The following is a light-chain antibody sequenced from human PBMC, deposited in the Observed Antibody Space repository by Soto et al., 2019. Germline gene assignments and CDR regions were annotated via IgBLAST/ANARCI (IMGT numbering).Light chain of an antibody. CDR2: SND. V-gene: IGLV1-44*01. Sequence: QSVLTQPPSASGTPGQRVTISCSGSSSNIGSNTVNWYQQLPGTAPKLLIYSNDQRPSGVPDRFSGSKSGTSASLAISGLQSEDGADYYCAAWDGSLNGYVFGTGTRSPS. CDR1: SSNIGSNT. J-gene: IGLJ1*01. CDR3: AAWDGSLNGYV.